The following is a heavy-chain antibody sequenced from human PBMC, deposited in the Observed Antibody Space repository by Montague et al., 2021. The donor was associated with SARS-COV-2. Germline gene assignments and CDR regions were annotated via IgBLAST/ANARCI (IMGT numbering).Heavy chain of an antibody. Sequence: SETLSLTCSVSGGSISSNHWSWIRQPPGKGLEWIGYIYHYESAKYNPSLKSRVTISVDTSKNQFSLKLSSMTAVDTAVSYCSRHANLDWHYFDYWGQGTLVTVSS. D-gene: IGHD4/OR15-4a*01. J-gene: IGHJ4*02. CDR1: GGSISSNH. CDR2: IYHYESA. V-gene: IGHV4-59*08. CDR3: SRHANLDWHYFDY.